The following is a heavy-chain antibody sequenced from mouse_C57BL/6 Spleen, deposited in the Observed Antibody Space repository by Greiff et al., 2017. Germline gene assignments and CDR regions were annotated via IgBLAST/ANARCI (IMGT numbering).Heavy chain of an antibody. D-gene: IGHD1-1*01. CDR1: GFTFSDYG. J-gene: IGHJ1*03. Sequence: EVQLQQSGGGLVKPGGSLKLSCAASGFTFSDYGMHWVRQAPEKGLEWVAYISSGSSTIYYADTVKGRFTISRDNAKNTLFLQMTSLRSEDTAMYYCARPGFTTNFDVWGTGTTVTVSS. CDR2: ISSGSSTI. CDR3: ARPGFTTNFDV. V-gene: IGHV5-17*01.